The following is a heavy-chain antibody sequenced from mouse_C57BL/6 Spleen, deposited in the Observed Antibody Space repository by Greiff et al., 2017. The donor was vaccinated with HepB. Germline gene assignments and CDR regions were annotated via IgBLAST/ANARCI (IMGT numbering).Heavy chain of an antibody. V-gene: IGHV1-80*01. CDR2: IYPGDGDT. CDR3: ARQGDYGNFPN. D-gene: IGHD2-1*01. CDR1: GYAFSSYW. Sequence: LQESGAELVKPGASVKISCKASGYAFSSYWMNWVKQRPGKGLEWIGQIYPGDGDTNYNGKFKGKATLTADKSSSTAYMQLSSLTSEDSAVYFCARQGDYGNFPNWGQGTTLTVSS. J-gene: IGHJ2*01.